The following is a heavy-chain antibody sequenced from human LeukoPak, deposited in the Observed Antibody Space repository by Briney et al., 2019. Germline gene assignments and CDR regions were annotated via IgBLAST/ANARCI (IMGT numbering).Heavy chain of an antibody. CDR2: IYYSGST. J-gene: IGHJ2*01. D-gene: IGHD4-17*01. CDR1: GGSISSYY. V-gene: IGHV4-59*08. CDR3: ASIKAVTITGDWYFDL. Sequence: SETLSLTCTVSGGSISSYYWSWIRQPPGKGLEWTGYIYYSGSTNYNPSLKSRVTISVDTSKNQFSLNLSSVTAADTAVYFCASIKAVTITGDWYFDLWGRGTLVTVSS.